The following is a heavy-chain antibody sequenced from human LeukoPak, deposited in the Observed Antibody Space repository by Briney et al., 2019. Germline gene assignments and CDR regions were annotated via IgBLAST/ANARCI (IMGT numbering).Heavy chain of an antibody. Sequence: ASVKVSCKASGYTFTGYYMHRVRQAPGQGLEWMGWINPNSGGTNYAQKFQGRVTMTRDTSISTAYMELSRLRSDDTAVYYCARVYYGSGSYYPYYYYGMDVWGQGTTVTVSS. J-gene: IGHJ6*02. D-gene: IGHD3-10*01. V-gene: IGHV1-2*02. CDR3: ARVYYGSGSYYPYYYYGMDV. CDR2: INPNSGGT. CDR1: GYTFTGYY.